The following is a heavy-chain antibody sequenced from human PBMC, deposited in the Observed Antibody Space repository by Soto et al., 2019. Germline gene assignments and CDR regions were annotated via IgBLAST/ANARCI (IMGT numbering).Heavy chain of an antibody. CDR3: ARVSACIVGATTMGLCYFGY. D-gene: IGHD1-26*01. J-gene: IGHJ4*02. CDR1: GFTFSSYS. Sequence: GGSLRLSCAASGFTFSSYSMNWVRQAPGKGLEWVSYISGSSTTIYYADSVKGRFIISRDNAKNSLYLQMNSLRDEDTAVYYCARVSACIVGATTMGLCYFGYWGQGALVTVSS. V-gene: IGHV3-48*02. CDR2: ISGSSTTI.